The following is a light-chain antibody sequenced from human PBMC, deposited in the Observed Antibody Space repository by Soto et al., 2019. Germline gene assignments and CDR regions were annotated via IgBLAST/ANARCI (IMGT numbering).Light chain of an antibody. CDR1: QSLLLSSGNNY. V-gene: IGKV2-28*01. CDR3: AQELQNVT. Sequence: DILLTQSPLSLPVTPGESASISCKASQSLLLSSGNNYLDWYLQKPGQSPQLLIYLGSTRASGVPDRLSGSGSGKDFTLKISTVEAEDVGVYYGAQELQNVTFARGTKVDIX. CDR2: LGS. J-gene: IGKJ4*01.